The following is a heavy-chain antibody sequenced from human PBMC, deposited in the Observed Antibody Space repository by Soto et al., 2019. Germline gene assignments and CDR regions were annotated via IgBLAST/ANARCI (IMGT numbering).Heavy chain of an antibody. CDR3: ARRASSSSESYYYYGMDV. D-gene: IGHD6-6*01. Sequence: QVQLVQSGAEVKKPGSSVKVSCKASGGTFSSYAISWVRQAPGQGLEWMGGIIPIFGTANYAQKFQGRVTIAAAESTSTAYMERSSLRSEDTAVYYCARRASSSSESYYYYGMDVWGQGTTVTVSS. J-gene: IGHJ6*02. CDR1: GGTFSSYA. CDR2: IIPIFGTA. V-gene: IGHV1-69*12.